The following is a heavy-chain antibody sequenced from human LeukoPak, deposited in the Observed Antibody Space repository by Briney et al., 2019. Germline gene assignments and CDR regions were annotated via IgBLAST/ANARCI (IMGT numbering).Heavy chain of an antibody. J-gene: IGHJ6*02. Sequence: GGSLRLSCAASGFTFSSYAMSWVRQAPGKELEWVSAISGSGGSTYYADSVKGRFTISRDNSKNTLYLQMNSLRAEDTAVYYCAKGSNYYYYYGMDVWGQGTTVTVSS. CDR1: GFTFSSYA. CDR3: AKGSNYYYYYGMDV. CDR2: ISGSGGST. D-gene: IGHD1-26*01. V-gene: IGHV3-23*01.